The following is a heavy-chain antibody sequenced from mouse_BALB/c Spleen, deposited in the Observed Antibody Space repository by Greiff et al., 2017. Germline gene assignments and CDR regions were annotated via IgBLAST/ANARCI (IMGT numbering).Heavy chain of an antibody. CDR3: ANYYGSSYGFAY. CDR2: IDPENGNT. V-gene: IGHV14-1*02. D-gene: IGHD1-1*01. CDR1: GFNIKDYY. J-gene: IGHJ3*01. Sequence: EVKLQESGAELVRPGALVKLSCKASGFNIKDYYMHWVKQRPEQGLEWIGWIDPENGNTIYDPKFQGKASITADTSSNTAYLQLSSLTSEDTAVYYCANYYGSSYGFAYWGQGTLVTVSA.